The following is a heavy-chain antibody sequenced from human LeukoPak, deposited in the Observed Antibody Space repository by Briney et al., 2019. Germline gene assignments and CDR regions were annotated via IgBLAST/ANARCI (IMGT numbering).Heavy chain of an antibody. CDR2: MSGSGGSP. CDR3: AETGALGSRSTYVDY. J-gene: IGHJ4*02. Sequence: GGSLRLSCAVSGVTFSSYYMSWGRQAPGNGLEWDSGMSGSGGSPNYADSSKDRLTISREHSENSLFLQMNSMSAEDTAVYYCAETGALGSRSTYVDYWGQGILVTVS. CDR1: GVTFSSYY. V-gene: IGHV3-23*01. D-gene: IGHD6-13*01.